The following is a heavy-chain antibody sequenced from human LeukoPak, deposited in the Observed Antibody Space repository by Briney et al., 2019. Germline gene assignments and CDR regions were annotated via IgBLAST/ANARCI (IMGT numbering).Heavy chain of an antibody. CDR2: IIPIFGTA. CDR3: ARRSYYYGSGSHEKTYYYYGMDV. CDR1: GGTFSSYA. Sequence: WVKVSCKASGGTFSSYAISWVRQAPGQGLEWMGGIIPIFGTANYAQKFQGRVTITADESTSTAYMELSSLRSEDTAVYYCARRSYYYGSGSHEKTYYYYGMDVWGQGTTVTVSS. J-gene: IGHJ6*02. D-gene: IGHD3-10*01. V-gene: IGHV1-69*01.